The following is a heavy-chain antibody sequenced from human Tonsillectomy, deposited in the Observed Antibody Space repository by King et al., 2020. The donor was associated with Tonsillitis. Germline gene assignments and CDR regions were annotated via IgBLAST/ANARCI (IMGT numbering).Heavy chain of an antibody. Sequence: VQLVESGGGVVQPGRSLRLSCAASGFTFSSYAMHWVRQAPGKGLEWVAVISYDGSNKYYADSVKGRFTISRDNSKNTLYLQMNSLIAEDTAVYYCARDYHLTYYDFWSGYLDYWGQGTLVTVSS. CDR3: ARDYHLTYYDFWSGYLDY. CDR1: GFTFSSYA. D-gene: IGHD3-3*01. CDR2: ISYDGSNK. J-gene: IGHJ4*02. V-gene: IGHV3-30*04.